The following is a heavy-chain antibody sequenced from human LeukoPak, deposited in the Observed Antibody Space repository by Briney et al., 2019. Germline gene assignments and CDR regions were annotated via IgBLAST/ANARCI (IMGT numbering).Heavy chain of an antibody. D-gene: IGHD1-26*01. Sequence: SQTLSLTCAISGDSVSSNSAAWNWIRQSPSRGLEWLGRTYYRSKWYNDYAVSVKSRITINPDTSKNQFSLQLNSVTPEDTAVYYCARDFEVGASVGALMIFDYWGQGTLVTVSS. CDR2: TYYRSKWYN. CDR3: ARDFEVGASVGALMIFDY. CDR1: GDSVSSNSAA. V-gene: IGHV6-1*01. J-gene: IGHJ4*02.